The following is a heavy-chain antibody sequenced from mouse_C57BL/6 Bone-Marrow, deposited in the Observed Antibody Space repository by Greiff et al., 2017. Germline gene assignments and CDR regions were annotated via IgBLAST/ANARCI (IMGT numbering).Heavy chain of an antibody. CDR1: GYTFTSYG. V-gene: IGHV1-81*01. CDR3: ARGGVVATRYYAMDY. D-gene: IGHD1-1*01. CDR2: IYPRSGNT. Sequence: VQLQQSGAELARPGASVKLSCKASGYTFTSYGISWVKQRTGQGLEWIGEIYPRSGNTYYNEKFKGKATLTADKSSSTAYMELRSLTSEDSAVYFCARGGVVATRYYAMDYWGQGHSVTVSS. J-gene: IGHJ4*01.